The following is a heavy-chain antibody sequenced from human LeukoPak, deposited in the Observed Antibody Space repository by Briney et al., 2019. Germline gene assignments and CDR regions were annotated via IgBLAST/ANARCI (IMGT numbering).Heavy chain of an antibody. CDR2: IYSGGST. CDR3: ARYSSGLEAFDI. J-gene: IGHJ3*02. CDR1: GLTVSGLY. V-gene: IGHV3-53*01. Sequence: YPGGSLRLSCATSGLTVSGLYMSWVRQAPGKGLEWVSLIYSGGSTSYADSVRGRFTISRDNSKNTLYLQMNSLRVEDTALYYCARYSSGLEAFDIWGQGTLVTASS. D-gene: IGHD6-19*01.